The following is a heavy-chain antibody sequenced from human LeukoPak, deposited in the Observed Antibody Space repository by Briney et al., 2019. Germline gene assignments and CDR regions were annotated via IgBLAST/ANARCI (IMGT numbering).Heavy chain of an antibody. D-gene: IGHD5-18*01. Sequence: ASVKVSCKASGYTFTSYDINWVRQATGQGLEWMGWMNPDSGNTGYAQKFQGRVTMTRNTSISTAYMELSSLRSEDTAVYYCARGRYSYGLERGPFQHWGQGTLVTVSS. CDR3: ARGRYSYGLERGPFQH. V-gene: IGHV1-8*01. J-gene: IGHJ1*01. CDR1: GYTFTSYD. CDR2: MNPDSGNT.